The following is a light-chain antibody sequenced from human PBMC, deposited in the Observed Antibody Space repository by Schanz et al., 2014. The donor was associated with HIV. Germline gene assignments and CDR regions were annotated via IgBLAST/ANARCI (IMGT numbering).Light chain of an antibody. CDR1: QSLDRW. Sequence: DIQMTQSPPTLSASVGDRVTITCRASQSLDRWLAWYQQKPGQAPKLLIYKTSNLESGVPSRFSGSGSGTEFTLTIGSLQPDDFATYYCQQRWTFGQGTKVEMK. V-gene: IGKV1-5*03. CDR3: QQRWT. CDR2: KTS. J-gene: IGKJ1*01.